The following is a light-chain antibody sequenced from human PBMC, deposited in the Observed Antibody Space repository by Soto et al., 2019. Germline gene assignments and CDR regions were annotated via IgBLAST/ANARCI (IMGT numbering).Light chain of an antibody. Sequence: AIRMTQSPSSFSASTGDRVTITYRASQGISSYLAWYQQKPGKAPKLLIYAASTLQSGVPSRFSGSGSGTDFTLTISCLQSEDFATYYCQQYYSYPQTFDQGTKVEIK. CDR3: QQYYSYPQT. V-gene: IGKV1-8*01. J-gene: IGKJ1*01. CDR2: AAS. CDR1: QGISSY.